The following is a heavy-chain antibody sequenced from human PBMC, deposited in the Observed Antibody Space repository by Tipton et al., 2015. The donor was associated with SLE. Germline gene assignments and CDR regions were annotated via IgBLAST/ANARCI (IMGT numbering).Heavy chain of an antibody. CDR2: ISARSSYI. CDR1: GFTFSSHN. D-gene: IGHD4/OR15-4a*01. Sequence: SLRLSCVASGFTFSSHNMNWVRQAPGKGLEWVSAISARSSYIYYADSVKGRFTISRDNAKNSLYLQMNSLRAEDTAIYYCATNLQGADYFLDHWGQGTLVTVSS. J-gene: IGHJ4*02. V-gene: IGHV3-21*03. CDR3: ATNLQGADYFLDH.